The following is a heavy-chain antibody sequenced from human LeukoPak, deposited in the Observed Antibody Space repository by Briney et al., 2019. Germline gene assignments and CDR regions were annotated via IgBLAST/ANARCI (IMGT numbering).Heavy chain of an antibody. V-gene: IGHV4-34*01. D-gene: IGHD2-15*01. Sequence: SETLSLTCGVYGGSFSGYYWSWIRQPPGKGLEWIGEVNHSGSANYNPSLKSRVTISVDTSKTQFSLKLSSVTAADTAVYYCARGIVLLVAACFDPRGQGTLVTVSS. CDR3: ARGIVLLVAACFDP. CDR2: VNHSGSA. CDR1: GGSFSGYY. J-gene: IGHJ5*02.